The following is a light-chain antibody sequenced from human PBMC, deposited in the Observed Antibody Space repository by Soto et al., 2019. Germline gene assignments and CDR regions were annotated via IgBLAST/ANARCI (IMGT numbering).Light chain of an antibody. Sequence: EIVLTQSPGTLSLSPGERATLSCRASQSVSSNLAWYQQKPGQAPRLLIYDASSRAAGIPDRFSGSGSGTDFTLTISRLEPEDFAVYYCQQYGRTFGQGTKVDIK. V-gene: IGKV3-20*01. CDR1: QSVSSN. J-gene: IGKJ1*01. CDR2: DAS. CDR3: QQYGRT.